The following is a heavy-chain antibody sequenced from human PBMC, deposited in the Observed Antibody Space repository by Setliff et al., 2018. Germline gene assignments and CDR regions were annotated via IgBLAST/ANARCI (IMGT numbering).Heavy chain of an antibody. V-gene: IGHV4-59*01. CDR1: SGSINSYY. J-gene: IGHJ4*02. CDR3: ARQPSSGAYYNPRPYYFDS. D-gene: IGHD3-10*01. CDR2: VHFGGDT. Sequence: SETLSLTCTVSSGSINSYYWNWVRQSPGKGLEWIGFVHFGGDTNYNPSLKSRVTMSADTSNNQFSLNLRSVTAADTAVYFCARQPSSGAYYNPRPYYFDSWGQGTLVTVSS.